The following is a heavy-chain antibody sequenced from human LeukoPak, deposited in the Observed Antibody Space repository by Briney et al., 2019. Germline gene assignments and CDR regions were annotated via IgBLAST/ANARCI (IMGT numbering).Heavy chain of an antibody. CDR3: ARTLFGDQYQLLHNWFDP. CDR1: GYTFTNYA. D-gene: IGHD2-2*01. V-gene: IGHV7-4-1*02. Sequence: ASVKVSCKASGYTFTNYAMNWVRQAPGQGLEWMGWINTDTGNPTYAQGFTGRLVFSLDTSASTAYLQISSPKAEDTAIYYCARTLFGDQYQLLHNWFDPWGQGTLVTVSS. J-gene: IGHJ5*02. CDR2: INTDTGNP.